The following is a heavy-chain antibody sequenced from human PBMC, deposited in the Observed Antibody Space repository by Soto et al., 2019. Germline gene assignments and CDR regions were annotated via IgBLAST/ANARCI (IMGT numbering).Heavy chain of an antibody. CDR1: GFTVSSNY. CDR3: VRVGDILTGYGPYYGMDV. Sequence: EVQLVETGGGLIQPGGSLRLSCAASGFTVSSNYMSWVRQAPGKGLEWVSVIYSGGSTYYADSVKGRFTISRDNSKNTLYLQMNSLRAEDTAVYYCVRVGDILTGYGPYYGMDVWGQGTTVTVSS. CDR2: IYSGGST. J-gene: IGHJ6*02. D-gene: IGHD3-9*01. V-gene: IGHV3-53*02.